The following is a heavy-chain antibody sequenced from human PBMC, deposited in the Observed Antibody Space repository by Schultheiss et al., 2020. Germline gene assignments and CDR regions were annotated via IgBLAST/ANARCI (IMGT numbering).Heavy chain of an antibody. CDR1: GYSISSGYY. CDR2: INHSGST. Sequence: SQTLSLTCAVSGYSISSGYYWGWIRQPPGKGLEWIGEINHSGSTNYNPSLKSRVTISVDTSKNQFSLKLSSVTAADTAVYYCARKRYGSGSYGYWGQGTL. CDR3: ARKRYGSGSYGY. J-gene: IGHJ4*02. V-gene: IGHV4-38-2*01. D-gene: IGHD3-10*01.